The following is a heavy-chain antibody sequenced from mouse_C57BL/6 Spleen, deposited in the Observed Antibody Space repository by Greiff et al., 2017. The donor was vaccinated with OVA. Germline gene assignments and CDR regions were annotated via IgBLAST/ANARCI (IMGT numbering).Heavy chain of an antibody. Sequence: EVHLVESGGGLVKPGGSLKLSCAASGFTFSDYGMHWVRQAPEKGLEWVAYISSGSSTIYYADTVKGRFTISRDNAKNTLFLQMTSLRSEDTAMYYCARAPYDYDERAWFAYWGQGTLVTVSA. CDR1: GFTFSDYG. CDR3: ARAPYDYDERAWFAY. D-gene: IGHD2-4*01. V-gene: IGHV5-17*01. J-gene: IGHJ3*01. CDR2: ISSGSSTI.